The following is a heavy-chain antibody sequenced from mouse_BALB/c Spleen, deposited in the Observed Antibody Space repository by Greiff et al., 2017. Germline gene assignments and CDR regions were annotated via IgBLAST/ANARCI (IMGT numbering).Heavy chain of an antibody. V-gene: IGHV2-9*02. Sequence: VKLMESGPGLVAPSQSLSITCTVSGFSLTSYGVHWVRQPPGKGLEWLGVIWAGGSTNYNSALMSRLSISKDNSKSQVFLKMNSLQTDDTAMYYCAREGYGDAMDYWGQGTSVTVSS. CDR1: GFSLTSYG. CDR3: AREGYGDAMDY. D-gene: IGHD2-10*02. J-gene: IGHJ4*01. CDR2: IWAGGST.